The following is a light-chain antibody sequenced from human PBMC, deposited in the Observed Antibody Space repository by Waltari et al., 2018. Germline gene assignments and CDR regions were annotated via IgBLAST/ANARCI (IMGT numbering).Light chain of an antibody. Sequence: QSALTQPASVSGSPGQSITIPCTGTSSDVGGSDYVSWYQQHPGKAPKFMIYDVSNRPSGVSNRFSGSKSGNTASLTISGLQDEDEADYYCSSYTSSSTRVFGTGTKVTVL. CDR3: SSYTSSSTRV. CDR1: SSDVGGSDY. CDR2: DVS. J-gene: IGLJ1*01. V-gene: IGLV2-14*01.